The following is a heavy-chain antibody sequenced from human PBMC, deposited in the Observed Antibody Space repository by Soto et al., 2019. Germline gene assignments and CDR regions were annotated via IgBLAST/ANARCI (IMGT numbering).Heavy chain of an antibody. J-gene: IGHJ4*02. CDR2: ISGSGGST. CDR3: AKCSNYGGVFDY. Sequence: EVQLLESGGGLVQPGGSLRLSCAASGFTFSSYAMSWVRQAPGKGLEWVSAISGSGGSTYYADSVKGRFTISRDNSKNTLYLQRNSLRAEDTAVYYCAKCSNYGGVFDYWGQGTLVTVSS. D-gene: IGHD4-4*01. CDR1: GFTFSSYA. V-gene: IGHV3-23*01.